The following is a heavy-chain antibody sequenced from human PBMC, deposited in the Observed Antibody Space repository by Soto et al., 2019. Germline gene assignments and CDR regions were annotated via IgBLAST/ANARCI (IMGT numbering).Heavy chain of an antibody. V-gene: IGHV3-30*03. D-gene: IGHD5-18*01. J-gene: IGHJ5*02. CDR3: AIFIVIQPEATFP. CDR2: ISYDGTNI. Sequence: VQLVESGGGVVQPGRSLRLSCAASGFTINSYGMHWVRQSPGKGLEWVAVISYDGTNIDYVDSVKGRFTISRDISKNTVYLQMNSLRPEDTAVYYCAIFIVIQPEATFPWGQGTLVTVSS. CDR1: GFTINSYG.